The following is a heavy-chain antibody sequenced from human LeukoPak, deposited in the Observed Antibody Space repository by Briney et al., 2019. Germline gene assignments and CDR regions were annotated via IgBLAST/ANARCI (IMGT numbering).Heavy chain of an antibody. Sequence: SETLSLTCTVSGGSLSSYYWSWLRQPPGKGLEWIGYIYYSGSTNYNPSLTSRVTISVDTSKHQFSLKLSSVTAADTAVYYCARGDSSGWYYFDYWGQGTLVTVSS. CDR1: GGSLSSYY. D-gene: IGHD6-19*01. CDR2: IYYSGST. CDR3: ARGDSSGWYYFDY. J-gene: IGHJ4*02. V-gene: IGHV4-59*01.